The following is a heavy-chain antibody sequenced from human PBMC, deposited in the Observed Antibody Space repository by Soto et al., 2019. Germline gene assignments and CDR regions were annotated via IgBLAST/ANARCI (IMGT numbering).Heavy chain of an antibody. CDR2: ISAYNGNT. D-gene: IGHD3-22*01. Sequence: ASVKVSCKASRYTFTSYAISWLRHSPGQGLEWMGWISAYNGNTNYAQKLQGRVTMTTDTSTSTAYMELRSLRSDDTAVYYCARDYGYDSSGYYPTNSYGMDVWGQGTTVTVSS. V-gene: IGHV1-18*01. CDR3: ARDYGYDSSGYYPTNSYGMDV. J-gene: IGHJ6*02. CDR1: RYTFTSYA.